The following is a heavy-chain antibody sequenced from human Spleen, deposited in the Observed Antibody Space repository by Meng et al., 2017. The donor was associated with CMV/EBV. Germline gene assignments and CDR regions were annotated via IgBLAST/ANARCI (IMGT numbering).Heavy chain of an antibody. Sequence: GESLKISCAASGFTFSSYWMSWVRQAPGKGLEWVANIKQDGSEKNYVDSVKGRFTISRDNAKNSLYLQMNSLRAEDTAVYYCASNNYYGSGSPFDYWGQGTLVTVSS. CDR1: GFTFSSYW. CDR2: IKQDGSEK. J-gene: IGHJ4*02. D-gene: IGHD3-10*01. V-gene: IGHV3-7*01. CDR3: ASNNYYGSGSPFDY.